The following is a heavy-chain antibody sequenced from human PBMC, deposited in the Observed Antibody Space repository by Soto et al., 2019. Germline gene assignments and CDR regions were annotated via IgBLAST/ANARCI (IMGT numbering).Heavy chain of an antibody. J-gene: IGHJ6*02. Sequence: PGESLKISCKGSGYSFTSYWIGWVRQMPGKGLEWMGIIYPGDSDTRYSPSFQGQVTISADKSISTAYLQWSSLKASDTAMYYCARFASGVRGYYYYYGMEVWGQGTTVTVSS. CDR3: ARFASGVRGYYYYYGMEV. CDR2: IYPGDSDT. D-gene: IGHD3-10*01. V-gene: IGHV5-51*01. CDR1: GYSFTSYW.